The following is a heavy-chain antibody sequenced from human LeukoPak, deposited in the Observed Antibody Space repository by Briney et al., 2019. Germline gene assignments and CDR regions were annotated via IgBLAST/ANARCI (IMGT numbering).Heavy chain of an antibody. Sequence: QSGGSLRLSCAASGFTFSSYAMSWVRQAPGKGLEWVSAISGSGGSTYYADSVKGRFTISRDNSKNTLYLQMNSLRAEDTAVYYCAKATDMVRGPGGGYFDYWGQGTLVTVSS. V-gene: IGHV3-23*01. CDR1: GFTFSSYA. CDR2: ISGSGGST. CDR3: AKATDMVRGPGGGYFDY. D-gene: IGHD3-10*01. J-gene: IGHJ4*02.